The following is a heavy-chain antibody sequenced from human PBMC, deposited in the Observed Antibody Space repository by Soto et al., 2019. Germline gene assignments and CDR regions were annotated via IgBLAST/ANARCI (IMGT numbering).Heavy chain of an antibody. J-gene: IGHJ4*02. D-gene: IGHD1-1*01. CDR2: IIPSATT. CDR1: GFSFSDYT. V-gene: IGHV3-23*01. Sequence: LRRTCAASGFSFSDYTMNRVRQAPGKGLEWVALIIPSATTYYADPVKGRFTISRDNSKNTVYLEMNSLKSDDTAVYYCAKERIGIQGRFDSWGPGTLVTVSS. CDR3: AKERIGIQGRFDS.